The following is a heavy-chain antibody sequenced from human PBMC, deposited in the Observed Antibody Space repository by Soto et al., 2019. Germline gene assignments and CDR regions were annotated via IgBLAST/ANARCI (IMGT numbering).Heavy chain of an antibody. CDR2: INHSGST. CDR3: ARGKKSTVIHNWFDP. Sequence: SETLSLTCAVYGGSFSGYYLSWIRQPPGKGLEWIGEINHSGSTNYNPSLKSRVTISVDTSKNQFSLKLSSVTAADTAVYYCARGKKSTVIHNWFDPWGQGTLVTVSS. CDR1: GGSFSGYY. D-gene: IGHD4-17*01. J-gene: IGHJ5*02. V-gene: IGHV4-34*01.